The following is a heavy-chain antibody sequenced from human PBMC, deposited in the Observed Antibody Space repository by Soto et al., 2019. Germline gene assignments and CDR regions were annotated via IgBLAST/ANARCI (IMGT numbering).Heavy chain of an antibody. V-gene: IGHV4-39*07. D-gene: IGHD2-8*01. Sequence: SETLSLTCSVSGGSIGSSDHYWAWIRQPPGKGLEWRGDIYHSGSTHYNPSLKSRITISVDTSKNQFSLKLSSVTAADTAVYYCARVFRGEDIVLMVYAYFDYYFDYWGQGTLVTVSS. CDR2: IYHSGST. CDR1: GGSIGSSDHY. J-gene: IGHJ4*02. CDR3: ARVFRGEDIVLMVYAYFDYYFDY.